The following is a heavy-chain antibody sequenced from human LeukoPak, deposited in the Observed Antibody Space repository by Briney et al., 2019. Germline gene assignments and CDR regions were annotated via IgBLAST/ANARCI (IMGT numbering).Heavy chain of an antibody. D-gene: IGHD3-22*01. Sequence: GGALRLSCAASGCTFSSYWMHWVRQAPGKGLVWVSRINSDGSSTSYADSVKGRFTISRDNAKNTLYLQMNSLRAEDTAVYYCARATRDYDFDYWGQGTLVTVSS. CDR2: INSDGSST. J-gene: IGHJ4*02. CDR3: ARATRDYDFDY. V-gene: IGHV3-74*01. CDR1: GCTFSSYW.